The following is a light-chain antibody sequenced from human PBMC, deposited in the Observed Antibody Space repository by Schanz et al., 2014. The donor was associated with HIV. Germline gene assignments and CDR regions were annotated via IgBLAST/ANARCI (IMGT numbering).Light chain of an antibody. CDR3: QQYNDGSYT. V-gene: IGKV1-5*03. CDR2: RAS. J-gene: IGKJ2*01. Sequence: DIPLTQSPALLSASVGDGVTITCRASQYISSWLAWYQQKPGQAPNLLIYRASTLETGVSSRFSGSGSGTEFTLAISSLQPEDFATYYCQQYNDGSYTFGQGTKLEIK. CDR1: QYISSW.